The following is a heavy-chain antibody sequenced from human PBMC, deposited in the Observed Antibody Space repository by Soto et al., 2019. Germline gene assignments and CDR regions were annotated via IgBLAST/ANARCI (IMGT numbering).Heavy chain of an antibody. Sequence: SEARSLTCTVSGGSISRYYWSGIRQPPGKGLEWIGYIYYSGSTNYNPSLKSRVTISVDTSKNQFSLKLSSVTAADTAVYYCARRYGTVFDYWGQGTLVTVS. V-gene: IGHV4-59*01. CDR1: GGSISRYY. CDR3: ARRYGTVFDY. CDR2: IYYSGST. J-gene: IGHJ4*02. D-gene: IGHD6-13*01.